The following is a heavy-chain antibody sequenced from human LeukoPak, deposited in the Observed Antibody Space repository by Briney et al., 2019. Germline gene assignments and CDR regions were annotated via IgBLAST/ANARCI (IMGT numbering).Heavy chain of an antibody. CDR2: IIPIFGTA. Sequence: SVKVSCKASGGTFSSYAISWVRQAPGQGLEWMGGIIPIFGTANYSQKFQGRGTITTDESTRTAYMELSSLRSEDTAVYYCARVSTVTTDSWFDPWGQGTLVTVSS. V-gene: IGHV1-69*05. CDR1: GGTFSSYA. J-gene: IGHJ5*02. D-gene: IGHD4-17*01. CDR3: ARVSTVTTDSWFDP.